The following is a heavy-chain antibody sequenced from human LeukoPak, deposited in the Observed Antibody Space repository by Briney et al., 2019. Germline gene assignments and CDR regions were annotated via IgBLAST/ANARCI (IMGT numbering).Heavy chain of an antibody. V-gene: IGHV3-23*01. J-gene: IGHJ6*03. CDR2: ISGSGGST. CDR3: AKEYSRSYYYYMDV. D-gene: IGHD4-11*01. CDR1: GFTFSSYA. Sequence: GGPLRLSCAASGFTFSSYAMSWVRQAPGKGLEWVSGISGSGGSTYYADSVKGRFTISRDNSKNTLYLQMNSLRAEDTAVYYCAKEYSRSYYYYMDVWGKGTTVTVSS.